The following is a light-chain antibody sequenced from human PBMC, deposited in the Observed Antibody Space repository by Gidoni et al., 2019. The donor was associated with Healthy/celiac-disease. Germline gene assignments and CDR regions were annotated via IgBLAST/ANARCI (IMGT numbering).Light chain of an antibody. J-gene: IGLJ2*01. V-gene: IGLV2-23*02. CDR3: CSYAGSSTFGV. CDR1: SSDVGSYHL. Sequence: QSALTPPASVSGSPGQSITTSCTGTSSDVGSYHLVSWYQQPPGKAPTLMIYEVSKRPSGVSNRFSGSKSGNTASLTISGLQAEDEADYYCCSYAGSSTFGVFGGGTKLTVL. CDR2: EVS.